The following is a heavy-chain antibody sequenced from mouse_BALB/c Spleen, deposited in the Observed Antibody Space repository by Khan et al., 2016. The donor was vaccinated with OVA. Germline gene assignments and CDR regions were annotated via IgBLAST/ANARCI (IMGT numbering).Heavy chain of an antibody. CDR1: GTPFGGYG. V-gene: IGHV1-9*01. CDR2: FFLGSVSN. D-gene: IGHD2-2*01. CDR3: ARGGYGGFAY. J-gene: IGHJ3*01. Sequence: QVQLQQSGGVLLRPGASGKFPCRPPGTPFGGYGLEGLKRRPGKGLGGIGKFFLGSVSNTYNEKFKAKATVTADKSSNTAYMQLSSLTSEDSAVYYCARGGYGGFAYWGQGTLVTVSA.